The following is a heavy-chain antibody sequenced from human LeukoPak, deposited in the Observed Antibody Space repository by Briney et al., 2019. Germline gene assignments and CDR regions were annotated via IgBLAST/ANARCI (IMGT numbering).Heavy chain of an antibody. Sequence: GGSLRLSCAASGFTVSRYYMSWVRQAPGKGLEWVSVLYSGGNTKYADSVKGRFTISRDNSKNTLYLQMNTLRVDDTAVYYCAREGTLKAGDHYTDAFDIWGQGTMVAVSS. J-gene: IGHJ3*02. CDR2: LYSGGNT. CDR1: GFTVSRYY. D-gene: IGHD3-16*02. V-gene: IGHV3-53*01. CDR3: AREGTLKAGDHYTDAFDI.